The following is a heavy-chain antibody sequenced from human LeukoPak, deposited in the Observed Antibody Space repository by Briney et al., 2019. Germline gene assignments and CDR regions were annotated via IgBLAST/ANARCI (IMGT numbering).Heavy chain of an antibody. CDR3: ARGDDYENWFDP. V-gene: IGHV4-38-2*01. J-gene: IGHJ5*02. CDR1: GYSISSGYY. CDR2: FYHSGST. Sequence: SETLSLTCAVSGYSISSGYYWGWIRQPPGKGLEWIGSFYHSGSTYYNPSLKSRVTISVDTSKNQFSLKLSSVTAADTAVYYCARGDDYENWFDPWGQGTLVTVSS. D-gene: IGHD4-17*01.